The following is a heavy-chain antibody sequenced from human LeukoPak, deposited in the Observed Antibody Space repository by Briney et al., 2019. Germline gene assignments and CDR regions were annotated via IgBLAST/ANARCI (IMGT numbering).Heavy chain of an antibody. CDR3: AEAGSTAWTAVDY. CDR1: GFTFSSYS. V-gene: IGHV3-23*01. D-gene: IGHD2-2*01. CDR2: ISNSGGST. J-gene: IGHJ4*02. Sequence: GGSLRLSCAASGFTFSSYSMNWVRQAPGEGLEWVSSISNSGGSTYYAASVKGRFTISRDSSKNTLYLQMNSLRVDDTAVYYCAEAGSTAWTAVDYWGQGTLVTVSS.